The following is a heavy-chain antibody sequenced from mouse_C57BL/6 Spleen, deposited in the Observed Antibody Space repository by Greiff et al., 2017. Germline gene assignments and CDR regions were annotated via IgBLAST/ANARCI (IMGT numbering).Heavy chain of an antibody. CDR2: ISDGGSYT. D-gene: IGHD2-3*01. Sequence: EVMLVESGGGLVKPGGSLKLSCAASGFTFRSYAMSWVRQTPEKRLEWVATISDGGSYTYYPDNVKGRFTISRDNAKNNLYLQMSHLKSEDTAMYYCARGDGRFAYWGQGTLVTVSA. CDR3: ARGDGRFAY. V-gene: IGHV5-4*03. J-gene: IGHJ3*01. CDR1: GFTFRSYA.